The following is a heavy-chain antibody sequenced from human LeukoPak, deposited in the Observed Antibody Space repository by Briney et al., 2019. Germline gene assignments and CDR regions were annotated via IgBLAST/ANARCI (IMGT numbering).Heavy chain of an antibody. V-gene: IGHV4-34*01. CDR3: AXXXXXXXXXXXXXXXXTPFDY. Sequence: YXXXXRQXPGXXXXXXXEIXHSGSXNYHPALKSXVTISVDTSKNQXXLRLSSVTAADTAVYYCAXXXXXXXXXXXXXXXXTPFDYWGQGTLVTVSS. CDR1: Y. J-gene: IGHJ4*02. CDR2: IXHSGSX.